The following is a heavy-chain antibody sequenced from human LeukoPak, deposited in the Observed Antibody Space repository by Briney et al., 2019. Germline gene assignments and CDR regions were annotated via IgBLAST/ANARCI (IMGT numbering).Heavy chain of an antibody. CDR2: INPNSGGT. D-gene: IGHD4-17*01. CDR1: GYTFTGYY. J-gene: IGHJ4*02. CDR3: ARDRRNDYGDYWQMIDY. V-gene: IGHV1-2*02. Sequence: ASVKVSCKASGYTFTGYYMHWVRQAPGQGLEWMGWINPNSGGTNYAQKFQGRVTMTRDTSISTAYMELSRLRSDDTAVYYCARDRRNDYGDYWQMIDYWGQGTLVTVSS.